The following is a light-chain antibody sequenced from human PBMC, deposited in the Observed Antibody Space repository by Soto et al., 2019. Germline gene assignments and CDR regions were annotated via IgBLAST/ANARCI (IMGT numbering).Light chain of an antibody. CDR3: SSYTSSFKLAV. CDR1: SSDVGGYNY. Sequence: QSALTQPASVSGSPGQSITIFCTETSSDVGGYNYVSWYQQHPGSAPKLMIYGVSSRPSGVSNRFSGSKSGNMASLTISGLQDDDEADYYCSSYTSSFKLAVFGSGTKLTVL. J-gene: IGLJ1*01. V-gene: IGLV2-14*03. CDR2: GVS.